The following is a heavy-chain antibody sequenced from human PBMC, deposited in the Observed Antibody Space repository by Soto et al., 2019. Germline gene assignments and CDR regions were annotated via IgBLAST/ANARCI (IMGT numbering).Heavy chain of an antibody. CDR1: GFTFSAYA. D-gene: IGHD3-10*01. CDR3: VRGGHGSGSYLGSY. Sequence: GGSLRLSCAGSGFTFSAYAMNWVRQAPGKGLEWVSYISSRSDTLYYADSVKGRFTISRDNAKNSVYLQMDSLRAEDTAVYYCVRGGHGSGSYLGSYWGQGMLVTVSS. CDR2: ISSRSDTL. V-gene: IGHV3-48*04. J-gene: IGHJ4*02.